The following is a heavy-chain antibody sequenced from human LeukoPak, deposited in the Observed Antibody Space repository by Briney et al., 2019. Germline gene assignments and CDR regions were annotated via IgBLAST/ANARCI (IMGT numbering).Heavy chain of an antibody. CDR1: GGSISSSSFY. J-gene: IGHJ4*02. D-gene: IGHD4-11*01. Sequence: PSETLPLTCTVSGGSISSSSFYWGWIRQPPGKGLEWIGSIYYSGSTYYNPSLKSRVTISVDTSKNQFSLKLSSVTAADTAVYYCARREVYSNYGYFDYWGQGTLVTVSS. CDR2: IYYSGST. V-gene: IGHV4-39*01. CDR3: ARREVYSNYGYFDY.